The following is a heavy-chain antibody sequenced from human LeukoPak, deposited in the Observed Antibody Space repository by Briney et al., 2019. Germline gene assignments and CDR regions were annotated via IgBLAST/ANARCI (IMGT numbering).Heavy chain of an antibody. CDR3: ARESHSWDYYDSSGFYYGMDV. J-gene: IGHJ6*02. CDR1: GGSISSGGYY. Sequence: PSETLSLTCTVSGGSISSGGYYWSWIRQHPGKGLEWIGYIYYSGSTYYNPSLKSRVTISVDTSKNQFSLKLSSVTAADTAVYYCARESHSWDYYDSSGFYYGMDVWGQGTTVTVSS. CDR2: IYYSGST. V-gene: IGHV4-31*03. D-gene: IGHD3-22*01.